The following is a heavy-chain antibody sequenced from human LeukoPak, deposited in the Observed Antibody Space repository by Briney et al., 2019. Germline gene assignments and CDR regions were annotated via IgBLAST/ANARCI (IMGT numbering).Heavy chain of an antibody. CDR3: ARDEGSGRLEAYWYFDL. CDR2: IYYSGST. V-gene: IGHV4-39*07. Sequence: PSETLSLTCTVSGGSISSSSYYWGWIRQPPGKGLEWIGSIYYSGSTYYNPSLKSRVTISVDTSKNQFSLKLSSVTAADTAVHYCARDEGSGRLEAYWYFDLWGRGTLVTVSS. J-gene: IGHJ2*01. D-gene: IGHD6-19*01. CDR1: GGSISSSSYY.